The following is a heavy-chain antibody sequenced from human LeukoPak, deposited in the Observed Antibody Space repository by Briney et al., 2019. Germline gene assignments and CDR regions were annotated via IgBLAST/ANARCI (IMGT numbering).Heavy chain of an antibody. CDR1: GYAFTDYF. CDR3: ARGSQGFDY. J-gene: IGHJ4*02. Sequence: ASVKVSCKTSGYAFTDYFMHWVRQAPGQGPEWMGLINPNFGSTAYAHKFQDRVTMTRDTSISTVYMEPTSLTSDDTAVYYCARGSQGFDYWGQGTLVTVSS. V-gene: IGHV1-2*02. CDR2: INPNFGST.